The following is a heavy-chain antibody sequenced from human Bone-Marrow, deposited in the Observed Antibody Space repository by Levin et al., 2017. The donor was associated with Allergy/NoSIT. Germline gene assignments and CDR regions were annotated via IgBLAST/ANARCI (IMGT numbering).Heavy chain of an antibody. CDR3: AKLTPVPTHDAFDI. D-gene: IGHD2-2*01. J-gene: IGHJ3*02. CDR2: INDSDNT. Sequence: QAGGSLRLSCAASGFTFSSFAMGWVRQAPGEGLDWVSVINDSDNTFYGDSVKGRFTISRDNSKKTLYLQMNSLRAEDTAVYYCAKLTPVPTHDAFDIWGQGTMVTVSS. V-gene: IGHV3-23*01. CDR1: GFTFSSFA.